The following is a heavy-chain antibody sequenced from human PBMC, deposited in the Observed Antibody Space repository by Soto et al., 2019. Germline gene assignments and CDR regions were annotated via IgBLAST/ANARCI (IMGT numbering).Heavy chain of an antibody. D-gene: IGHD5-18*01. CDR2: ITPDSGNT. J-gene: IGHJ6*02. CDR3: AREEIGYNYGGAFYTGMDV. Sequence: QVPLVQSGGEVKRPGASVKVSCKTSGYSFITYGITWVRQAPGQELEWLGWITPDSGNTNYAQKVQGRVTMTADTSPRTAYVELRSLISDDTAVYYCAREEIGYNYGGAFYTGMDVWGQGAMVTFA. V-gene: IGHV1-18*01. CDR1: GYSFITYG.